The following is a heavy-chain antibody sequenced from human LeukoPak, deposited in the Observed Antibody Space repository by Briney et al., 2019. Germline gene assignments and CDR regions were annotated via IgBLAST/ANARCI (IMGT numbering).Heavy chain of an antibody. D-gene: IGHD3-3*01. V-gene: IGHV1-69*02. J-gene: IGHJ5*02. CDR2: IIPILGIA. CDR3: ARGVEYYDFWSGYPNLPYYNWFDP. Sequence: SVKLSCKASGGTFGSYTISWVRQAPGQGLEWVGRIIPILGIANYAQKFQGRVTITADKSTSTAYMELSSLRSEDTAVYYCARGVEYYDFWSGYPNLPYYNWFDPWGQGTLVTVSS. CDR1: GGTFGSYT.